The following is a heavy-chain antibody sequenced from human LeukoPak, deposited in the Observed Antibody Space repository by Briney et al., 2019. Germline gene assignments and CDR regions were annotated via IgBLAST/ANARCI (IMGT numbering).Heavy chain of an antibody. D-gene: IGHD3-10*01. CDR1: GGSISSYY. CDR3: ARRYGSGSPYYFDY. V-gene: IGHV4-59*08. J-gene: IGHJ4*02. Sequence: SETLSLTCSVSGGSISSYYWSWIRQHPGKGLEWIEYIYYSGSTYYNPSLKSRVTISVDTSKNQFSLKLSSVTAADTAVYYCARRYGSGSPYYFDYWGQGTLVTVSS. CDR2: IYYSGST.